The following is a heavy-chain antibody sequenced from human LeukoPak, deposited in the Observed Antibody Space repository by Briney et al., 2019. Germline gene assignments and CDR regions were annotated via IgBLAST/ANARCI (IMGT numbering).Heavy chain of an antibody. CDR2: IYYSGST. V-gene: IGHV4-61*01. CDR3: ARAVVYYDSSGYYYYYGMDV. D-gene: IGHD3-22*01. CDR1: GGSVSSGSYY. Sequence: SETLSLTCTVSGGSVSSGSYYWSWIRQPPGKGLEWIGYIYYSGSTNYNPSLKSRVTISVDTSENQFSLKLSSVTAADTAVYYCARAVVYYDSSGYYYYYGMDVWGQGTTVTVSS. J-gene: IGHJ6*02.